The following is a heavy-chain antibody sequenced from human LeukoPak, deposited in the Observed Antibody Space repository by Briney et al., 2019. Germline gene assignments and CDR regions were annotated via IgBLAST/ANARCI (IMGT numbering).Heavy chain of an antibody. CDR3: ARGLIFGVVIGSYYYMDV. J-gene: IGHJ6*03. V-gene: IGHV3-21*01. CDR1: GFTFSSYS. D-gene: IGHD3-3*01. CDR2: ISSSSSYI. Sequence: PGGSLRLSCAASGFTFSSYSVNWVRQAPGKGLEWVSSISSSSSYIYYADSVKGRFTISRDNAKNSLYLQMNSLRAEDTAVYYCARGLIFGVVIGSYYYMDVWGSGTTVTVSS.